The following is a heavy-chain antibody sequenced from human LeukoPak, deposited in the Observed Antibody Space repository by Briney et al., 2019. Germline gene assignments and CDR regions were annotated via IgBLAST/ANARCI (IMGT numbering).Heavy chain of an antibody. Sequence: SETLSLTCTVSGGSISSSSYYWGWIRQPPGKGLEGIGRIYYSGSIYHNPSLKSRVTISVDTSKNQFSLKLSSVPAADTAVYYCASTYCSGGSCYSVYYFDYWGQGTLVTVSS. D-gene: IGHD2-15*01. J-gene: IGHJ4*02. CDR1: GGSISSSSYY. V-gene: IGHV4-39*01. CDR2: IYYSGSI. CDR3: ASTYCSGGSCYSVYYFDY.